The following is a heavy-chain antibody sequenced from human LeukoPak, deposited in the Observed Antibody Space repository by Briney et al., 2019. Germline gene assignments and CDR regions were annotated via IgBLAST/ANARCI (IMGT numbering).Heavy chain of an antibody. Sequence: ASVTVSCQASGYTFTGYYMQWLRQAPGQGLEWMGGLNPNSGGTNYAQKFQGRVTMTRDTSISTAYMELSRLIHEDTAVYYCTGDRPYYYDSSGYYYYGMDVWGQGTTVTV. CDR1: GYTFTGYY. V-gene: IGHV1-2*02. J-gene: IGHJ6*02. CDR3: TGDRPYYYDSSGYYYYGMDV. CDR2: LNPNSGGT. D-gene: IGHD3-22*01.